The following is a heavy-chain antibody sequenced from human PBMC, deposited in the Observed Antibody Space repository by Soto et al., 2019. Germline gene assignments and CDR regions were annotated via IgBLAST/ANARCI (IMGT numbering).Heavy chain of an antibody. CDR3: RREFDY. Sequence: SETLSLTCTVSGVSISNYYWSWIRQPAGKGLEWIGRLSTSGNTNYNPSLKSRVTMSLDTSKNQFSLMLNSVKAEDTAVYYCRREFDYWGQGTLVTVSS. J-gene: IGHJ4*02. D-gene: IGHD6-6*01. CDR1: GVSISNYY. CDR2: LSTSGNT. V-gene: IGHV4-4*07.